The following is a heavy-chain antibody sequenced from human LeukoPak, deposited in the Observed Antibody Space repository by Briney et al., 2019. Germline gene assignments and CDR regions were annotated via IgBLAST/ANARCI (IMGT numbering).Heavy chain of an antibody. CDR1: GFSFSTYA. V-gene: IGHV3-30*04. D-gene: IGHD3-10*01. Sequence: GGSLRLFCAASGFSFSTYAMHWVSQVPGKGLEWVAVISDIGKYKYYADSVKGRFTISRDNSRNTLDLQMDSLRAEDTALYYCATRRLDVIRGVSGLTDYWGQGTLVTVSS. CDR3: ATRRLDVIRGVSGLTDY. CDR2: ISDIGKYK. J-gene: IGHJ4*02.